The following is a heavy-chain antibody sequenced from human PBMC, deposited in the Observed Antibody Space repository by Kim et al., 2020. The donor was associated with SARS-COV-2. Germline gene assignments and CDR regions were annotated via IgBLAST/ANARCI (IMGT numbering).Heavy chain of an antibody. CDR2: I. CDR3: ASALPSGTRTSY. D-gene: IGHD1-1*01. J-gene: IGHJ4*02. V-gene: IGHV3-48*03. Sequence: ITYADSVKGRFTIARDNAKNSLYLQMNSLRAEDTAVYYCASALPSGTRTSYWGQGTLVTVSS.